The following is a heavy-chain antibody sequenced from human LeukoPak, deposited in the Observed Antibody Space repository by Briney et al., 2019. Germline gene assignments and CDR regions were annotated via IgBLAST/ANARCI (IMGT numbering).Heavy chain of an antibody. CDR2: IDHSGST. J-gene: IGHJ4*02. Sequence: SETLSLTCAVSGGSIINSNWWSWVRQPPGKGLEWIGEIDHSGSTSYNPSLKSRVTMSVDRSQNQFSLRLSTVTAADTAVYYCVANGYFCLNDWGQGILVTVSS. D-gene: IGHD2-2*03. CDR3: VANGYFCLND. CDR1: GGSIINSNW. V-gene: IGHV4-4*02.